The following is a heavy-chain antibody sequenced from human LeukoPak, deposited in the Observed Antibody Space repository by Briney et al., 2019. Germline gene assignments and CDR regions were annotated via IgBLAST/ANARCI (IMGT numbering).Heavy chain of an antibody. CDR2: IAYRGGP. J-gene: IGHJ4*02. CDR1: GGSILNNDYY. CDR3: ARSLTWPHGGFDY. D-gene: IGHD3-9*01. Sequence: PSETLSLTFSVSGGSILNNDYYWGWIRQPPGKGLEWIGSIAYRGGPFYNPSLKSRATVSLDTSKIQFSLKVTSMTAADTAVYYCARSLTWPHGGFDYWGQGTLVTVSS. V-gene: IGHV4-39*07.